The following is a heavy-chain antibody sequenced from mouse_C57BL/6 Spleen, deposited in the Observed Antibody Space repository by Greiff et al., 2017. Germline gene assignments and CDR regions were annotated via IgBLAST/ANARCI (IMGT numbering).Heavy chain of an antibody. D-gene: IGHD1-1*01. V-gene: IGHV3-6*01. CDR1: GYSITSGYY. Sequence: EVKLVESGPGLVKPSQSLSLTCSVTGYSITSGYYWNWIRQFPGNKLEWMGYISYDGSNNYNPSLKNRISITRDTSKNQFFLKLNSVTTEDTATYYCARADYYGGRYWGQGTTLSVSS. J-gene: IGHJ2*01. CDR3: ARADYYGGRY. CDR2: ISYDGSN.